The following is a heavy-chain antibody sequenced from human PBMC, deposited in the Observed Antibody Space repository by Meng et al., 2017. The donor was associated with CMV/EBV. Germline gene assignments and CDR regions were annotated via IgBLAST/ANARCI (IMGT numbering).Heavy chain of an antibody. J-gene: IGHJ4*02. V-gene: IGHV3-74*01. CDR2: INSDGSST. D-gene: IGHD1-14*01. Sequence: ESLKISCAASGFTFSSYWMHLVRQAPGKGLVWVSRINSDGSSTNYADSVKGRFTISRDNAKNTLYLQMNSLRDEDTAVYYCAREGPSGNDYWGQGTLVTVSS. CDR3: AREGPSGNDY. CDR1: GFTFSSYW.